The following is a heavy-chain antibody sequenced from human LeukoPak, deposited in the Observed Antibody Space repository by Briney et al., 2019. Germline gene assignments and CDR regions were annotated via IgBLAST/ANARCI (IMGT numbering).Heavy chain of an antibody. J-gene: IGHJ4*02. V-gene: IGHV1-18*01. Sequence: ASVKVSCKASGYTFTSYGISWVRQAPGQGLEWMGWISAYNGNTNYAQKLQGRVTMTTDTSTSTAYMELRSLRSDDTAVYYCARDGETYSSSSHFDYWGQGTLVTVSS. CDR2: ISAYNGNT. CDR3: ARDGETYSSSSHFDY. CDR1: GYTFTSYG. D-gene: IGHD6-6*01.